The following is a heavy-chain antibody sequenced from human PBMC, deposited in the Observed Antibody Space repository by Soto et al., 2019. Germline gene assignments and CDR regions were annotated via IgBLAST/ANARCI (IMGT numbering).Heavy chain of an antibody. Sequence: EVQLLESGGDLAQPGGSLRLSCAASGFTFSSYTMSWVRQVPGKGLEWVSGISGGGHNTFYADSVKGRFTISRDNSKNTRYLQLNSLRADDTAIYYCAKKFSSGWGSDYWGQGTLVTVPS. J-gene: IGHJ4*02. CDR3: AKKFSSGWGSDY. CDR1: GFTFSSYT. D-gene: IGHD6-19*01. V-gene: IGHV3-23*01. CDR2: ISGGGHNT.